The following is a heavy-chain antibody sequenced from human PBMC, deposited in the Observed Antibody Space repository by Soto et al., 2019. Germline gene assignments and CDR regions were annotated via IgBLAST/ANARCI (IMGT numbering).Heavy chain of an antibody. V-gene: IGHV3-74*01. Sequence: PGGSLRLSCAASGFTSSSYWMHWVRQAPGKGLVWVSRINSDGSSTSYADSVKGRFTISRDNAKNTLYLQMNSLRAEDTAVYYCARAAARFYGMDVWGQGTTVTVSS. CDR1: GFTSSSYW. J-gene: IGHJ6*02. CDR3: ARAAARFYGMDV. CDR2: INSDGSST. D-gene: IGHD6-6*01.